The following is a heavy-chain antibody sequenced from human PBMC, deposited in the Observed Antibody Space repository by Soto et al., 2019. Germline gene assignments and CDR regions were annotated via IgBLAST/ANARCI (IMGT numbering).Heavy chain of an antibody. CDR1: GFTFSSYA. CDR3: AKSMIVTMVRGVYGMDV. Sequence: EVQLLESGGGLVQPGGSLRLSCAASGFTFSSYAMSWVRQAPGKGLEWVSAISGSGGSTYYADSVKGRFTISRDNSKNTLYLQMNSLRAEDTAVYYCAKSMIVTMVRGVYGMDVWGQGTTVTVCS. D-gene: IGHD3-10*01. CDR2: ISGSGGST. V-gene: IGHV3-23*01. J-gene: IGHJ6*02.